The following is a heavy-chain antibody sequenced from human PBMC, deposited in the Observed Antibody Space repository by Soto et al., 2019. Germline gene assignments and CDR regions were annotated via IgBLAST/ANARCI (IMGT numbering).Heavy chain of an antibody. CDR3: AVSITGTTLDY. Sequence: PSETLSLTCAVYGGSFSGYYWSWIRQPPGKGLERIGEINHSGSTNYNPSLKSRVTISVDTSKNQFSLKLSSVTAADTAVYYCAVSITGTTLDYWGQGTLVTVSS. CDR2: INHSGST. V-gene: IGHV4-34*01. D-gene: IGHD1-20*01. J-gene: IGHJ4*02. CDR1: GGSFSGYY.